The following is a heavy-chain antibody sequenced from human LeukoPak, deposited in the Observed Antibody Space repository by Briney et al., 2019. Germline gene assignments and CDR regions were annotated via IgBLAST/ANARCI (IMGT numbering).Heavy chain of an antibody. J-gene: IGHJ4*02. D-gene: IGHD1-14*01. Sequence: GGSLRLSCAASGFTFSSYGMHWVRQAPGKGLEWVAVIWYGGSDKYYAESVKGRFTISRDNSKNMLYLQMHSLRAGDTAVYYCAKEHSNQYYFDYWGQGTLVTVSS. CDR1: GFTFSSYG. CDR2: IWYGGSDK. V-gene: IGHV3-30*02. CDR3: AKEHSNQYYFDY.